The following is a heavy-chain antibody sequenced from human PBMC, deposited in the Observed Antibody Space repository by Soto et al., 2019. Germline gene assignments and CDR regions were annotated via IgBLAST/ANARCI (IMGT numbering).Heavy chain of an antibody. D-gene: IGHD5-12*01. Sequence: SETLSLTCAVYGGSFSGYYWSWIRQPPGKGLEWIGEINHSGSTNYNPSLKSRVTISVDTSKNQFSLKLSSVTAADTAVYYCARDAGWLGYYGKDVWGQGTTVTVSS. CDR2: INHSGST. CDR1: GGSFSGYY. V-gene: IGHV4-34*01. CDR3: ARDAGWLGYYGKDV. J-gene: IGHJ6*02.